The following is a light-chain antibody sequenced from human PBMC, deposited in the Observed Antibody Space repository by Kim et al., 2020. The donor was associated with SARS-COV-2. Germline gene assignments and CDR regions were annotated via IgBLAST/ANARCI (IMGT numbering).Light chain of an antibody. Sequence: QSVLTQPPSVSGAPGQRVTISCTGTSSNIGANYDVHWYQDLPGTAPKLLIYANDNRPSGVPDRFSGSKSDTSASLAITGLQAEDEADYYCQSYDTRLSGWIFGGATTWTVL. CDR2: AND. V-gene: IGLV1-40*01. CDR3: QSYDTRLSGWI. J-gene: IGLJ2*01. CDR1: SSNIGANYD.